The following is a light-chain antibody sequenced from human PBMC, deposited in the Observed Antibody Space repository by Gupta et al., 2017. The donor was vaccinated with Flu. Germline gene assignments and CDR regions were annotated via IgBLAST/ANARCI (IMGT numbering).Light chain of an antibody. J-gene: IGKJ2*01. CDR2: GAS. V-gene: IGKV3-20*01. Sequence: ATLSWSPGERATLSCRASQSVSNNYLAWYQQKIGQAPRLLIQGASTRATGVPDRFSGGGSGTDFTLTISRLEPEDFAVFYCQQYGSPPYTFGQGTRLEIK. CDR3: QQYGSPPYT. CDR1: QSVSNNY.